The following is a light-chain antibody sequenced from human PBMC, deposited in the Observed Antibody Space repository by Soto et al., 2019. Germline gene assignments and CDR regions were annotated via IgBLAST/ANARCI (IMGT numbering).Light chain of an antibody. CDR1: QSVSSY. CDR3: QQRTNWPLT. J-gene: IGKJ4*01. CDR2: DAS. Sequence: EIVLTQSPATLSLSPGERATLSCRASQSVSSYLAWNQQKPGQAPRLLIYDASNRATGIPARFSGSGSGTDFTLTISSLEPEDFAVYYCQQRTNWPLTFGGGTRWIS. V-gene: IGKV3-11*01.